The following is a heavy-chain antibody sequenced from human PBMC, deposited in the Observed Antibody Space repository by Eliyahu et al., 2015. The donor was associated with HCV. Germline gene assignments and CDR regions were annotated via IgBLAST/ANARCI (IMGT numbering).Heavy chain of an antibody. Sequence: QVQLVQSGAEVKKPGASVKVSCKVSGYTLXELSMPWVRQAPGKGLEWMGGFDPEDGETIYAQKFQGRVTMTEDTSTDTAYMELSSLRSEDTAVYYCATVSITMVRGESWFDPWGQGTXVTVSS. CDR3: ATVSITMVRGESWFDP. J-gene: IGHJ5*02. V-gene: IGHV1-24*01. CDR1: GYTLXELS. D-gene: IGHD3-10*01. CDR2: FDPEDGET.